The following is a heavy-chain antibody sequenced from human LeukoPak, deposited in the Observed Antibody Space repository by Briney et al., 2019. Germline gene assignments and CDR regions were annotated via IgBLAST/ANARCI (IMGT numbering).Heavy chain of an antibody. CDR3: ARDFAAAREDGYDY. CDR1: GFTFSSYS. Sequence: GGSLRLSCAASGFTFSSYSMNWVRQAPGKGLEWVSSISSSSSYIYYADSVKGRFTISRDNAKNSLYLQMNSLRAEDTAVYYCARDFAAAREDGYDYWGQGTLVTVSS. D-gene: IGHD5-24*01. J-gene: IGHJ4*02. V-gene: IGHV3-21*01. CDR2: ISSSSSYI.